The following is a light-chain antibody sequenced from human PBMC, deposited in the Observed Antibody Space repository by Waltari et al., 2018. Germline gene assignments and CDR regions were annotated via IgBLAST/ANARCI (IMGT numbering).Light chain of an antibody. J-gene: IGLJ3*02. Sequence: QLILTQSPSASASLGASVKLTRTLSSGHSSNVIAWLQQQPEKGPRFLMKVNSDGSHRKGDEIPDRFSGSSSGAERYLSISSLQSEDEADYFCQTGGHGTWVFGGGTKLTVL. CDR3: QTGGHGTWV. CDR2: VNSDGSH. CDR1: SGHSSNV. V-gene: IGLV4-69*01.